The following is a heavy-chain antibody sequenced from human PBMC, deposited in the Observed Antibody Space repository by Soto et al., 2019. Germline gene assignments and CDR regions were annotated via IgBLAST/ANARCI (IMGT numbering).Heavy chain of an antibody. CDR3: AKSTGFLASTGVAFDV. Sequence: EVQLLESGGGLVQPGGSLRLSCAASGFTFSRYAMSWVRQAPGKGLESVSAIRGSGADSYDSDSVKGRFIISRDNSKNTLSLRMCSLRDADTGVYDCAKSTGFLASTGVAFDVWGQGPRVTVSS. J-gene: IGHJ3*01. CDR2: IRGSGADS. D-gene: IGHD2-21*01. CDR1: GFTFSRYA. V-gene: IGHV3-23*01.